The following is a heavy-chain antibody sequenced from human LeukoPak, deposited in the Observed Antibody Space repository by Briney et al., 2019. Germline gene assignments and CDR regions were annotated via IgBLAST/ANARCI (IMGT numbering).Heavy chain of an antibody. CDR3: ARRLTGNNAFDI. J-gene: IGHJ3*02. CDR1: GFTFSSYW. V-gene: IGHV3-7*05. Sequence: GGSLRLSCAASGFTFSSYWMSWVRQTPGTGLQWVANIKQDGSESYYVDSVKGRFTISRDNAKNSLYLQMNSLRAEDTAVYYCARRLTGNNAFDIWGQGTMVTVSS. D-gene: IGHD7-27*01. CDR2: IKQDGSES.